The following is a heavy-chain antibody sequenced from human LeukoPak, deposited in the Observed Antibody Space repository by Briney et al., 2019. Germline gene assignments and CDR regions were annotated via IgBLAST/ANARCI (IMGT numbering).Heavy chain of an antibody. CDR1: GGTFSSYA. V-gene: IGHV1-69*13. Sequence: GASVKVSCKASGGTFSSYAISWVRQAPGQGLECMGGSIPIFGTAHYAQKFRGRVTITADESTSTAYMELSSLRSEATAVHYCAVTIFGVVRWFDPWGQGTLVTVSS. CDR3: AVTIFGVVRWFDP. CDR2: SIPIFGTA. J-gene: IGHJ5*02. D-gene: IGHD3-3*01.